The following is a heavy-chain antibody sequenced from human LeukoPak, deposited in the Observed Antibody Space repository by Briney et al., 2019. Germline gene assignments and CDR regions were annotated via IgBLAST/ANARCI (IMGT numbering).Heavy chain of an antibody. D-gene: IGHD3-9*01. CDR3: ARGNILTGYCFDF. CDR2: IHYTGAT. V-gene: IGHV4-34*01. J-gene: IGHJ4*02. CDR1: GGSITGYY. Sequence: SETLSLTCAIYGGSITGYYWSWIRQTPGRGLEWVGEIHYTGATSYNPSLKSRATISTDTSKNQFSLRLSSVTAADTAVYYCARGNILTGYCFDFWGQGALVTVSS.